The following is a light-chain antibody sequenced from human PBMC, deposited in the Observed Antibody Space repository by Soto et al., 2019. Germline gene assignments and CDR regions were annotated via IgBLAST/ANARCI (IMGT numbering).Light chain of an antibody. CDR1: SGDVGGYNY. CDR3: SSYTSISTYV. Sequence: SALTQPASVSGSPGQSITISCTGTSGDVGGYNYVSWYQQHPGKAPKLMIYEVSNRPSGLSNRFSGSKSGNTASLTISGLQAEDEADYYCSSYTSISTYVFGTGTKVTVL. CDR2: EVS. V-gene: IGLV2-14*01. J-gene: IGLJ1*01.